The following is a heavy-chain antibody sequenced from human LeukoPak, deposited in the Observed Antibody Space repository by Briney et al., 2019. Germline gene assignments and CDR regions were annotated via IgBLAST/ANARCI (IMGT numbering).Heavy chain of an antibody. D-gene: IGHD3-3*01. CDR1: GYTFTSYG. CDR3: ARDGALLRFLEWLLSDDNWFDP. J-gene: IGHJ5*02. V-gene: IGHV1-18*01. Sequence: ASVKVSCKASGYTFTSYGISWVRQAPGQGLEWMGWISAYNGNTNYAQKLQGRVTMTTDTSTSTAYMELRSLRSDDKAVYYCARDGALLRFLEWLLSDDNWFDPWGQGTLVTVSS. CDR2: ISAYNGNT.